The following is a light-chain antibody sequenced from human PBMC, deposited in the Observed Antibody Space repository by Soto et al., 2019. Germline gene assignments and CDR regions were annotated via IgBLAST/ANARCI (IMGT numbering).Light chain of an antibody. V-gene: IGKV3-20*01. J-gene: IGKJ1*01. CDR2: GAS. CDR1: QSVNSSY. CDR3: QQYGSSPQT. Sequence: EIVLTQSPGTLSLSPGQRATLFCRASQSVNSSYLAWFQQKPGQAPRLLIYGASTRATGIPDRFSGSGAGTDFTLTISILEPEDFAVYYCQQYGSSPQTFGQGTKVEIK.